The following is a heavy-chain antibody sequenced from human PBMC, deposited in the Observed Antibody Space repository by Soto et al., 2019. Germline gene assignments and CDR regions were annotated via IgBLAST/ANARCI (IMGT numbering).Heavy chain of an antibody. CDR3: ASRGYYYYYGMDV. J-gene: IGHJ6*02. CDR2: IYHSGST. Sequence: SLTMSLTCAVSGYAISSGDYLGWIRPPPGKRLEWIGSIYHSGSTYYNPSLKRRVTISVDTSKNQFSLKLSSVTAADTAVYYCASRGYYYYYGMDVWGQGTTATVSS. V-gene: IGHV4-38-2*01. CDR1: GYAISSGDY.